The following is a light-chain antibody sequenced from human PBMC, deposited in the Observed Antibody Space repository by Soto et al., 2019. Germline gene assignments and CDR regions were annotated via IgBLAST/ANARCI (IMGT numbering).Light chain of an antibody. CDR3: QHRSDGPLT. J-gene: IGKJ2*01. Sequence: IVLTQSPATLTLSPGERATLSCRASQSVSSLLAWYQQKPGQAPRLLIYDASNRATGIPARFSGSGSGTDFTLTISSLEPEDFAVYYCQHRSDGPLTFGQGTKLEIK. CDR2: DAS. V-gene: IGKV3-11*01. CDR1: QSVSSL.